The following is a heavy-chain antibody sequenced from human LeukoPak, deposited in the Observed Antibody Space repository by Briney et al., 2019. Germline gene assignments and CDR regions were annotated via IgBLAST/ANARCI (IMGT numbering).Heavy chain of an antibody. D-gene: IGHD6-13*01. CDR2: IYPGDSDT. Sequence: GESLKISCKGSGYSFTSYWIGWVRQMPGKGLEWMGIIYPGDSDTRYSPSFQGQVTISADKSISTAYLQWSSLKASDTAMYCCARRSSSSWYYGDVWGKGTTVTVSS. J-gene: IGHJ6*04. CDR3: ARRSSSSWYYGDV. CDR1: GYSFTSYW. V-gene: IGHV5-51*01.